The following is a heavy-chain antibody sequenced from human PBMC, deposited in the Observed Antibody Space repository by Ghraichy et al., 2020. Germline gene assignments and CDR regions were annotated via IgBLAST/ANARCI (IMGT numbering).Heavy chain of an antibody. CDR1: GYTLTELS. V-gene: IGHV1-24*01. D-gene: IGHD1-26*01. J-gene: IGHJ6*02. CDR3: ATVGLVGATYYYYGMDV. CDR2: FDPEDGET. Sequence: ASVKVSCKVSGYTLTELSMHWVRQAPGKGLEWMGGFDPEDGETIYAQKFQGRVTMTEDTSTDTAYMELSSLRSEDTAVYYCATVGLVGATYYYYGMDVWGQGTTVTVSS.